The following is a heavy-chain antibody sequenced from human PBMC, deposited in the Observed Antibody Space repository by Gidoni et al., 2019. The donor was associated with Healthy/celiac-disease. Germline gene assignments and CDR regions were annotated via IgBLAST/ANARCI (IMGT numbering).Heavy chain of an antibody. V-gene: IGHV4-4*02. CDR1: GGSISSSNW. J-gene: IGHJ6*02. CDR2: IYHSGST. Sequence: QVQLQESGPGLVKPSGTLSLTCAVSGGSISSSNWWSWVRQPPGKGLEWIGEIYHSGSTNYNPSLKSRVTISVDKSKNQFSLKLSSVTAADTAVYYCARGPPHQGRIAARPGYYYGMDVWGQGTTVTVSS. D-gene: IGHD6-6*01. CDR3: ARGPPHQGRIAARPGYYYGMDV.